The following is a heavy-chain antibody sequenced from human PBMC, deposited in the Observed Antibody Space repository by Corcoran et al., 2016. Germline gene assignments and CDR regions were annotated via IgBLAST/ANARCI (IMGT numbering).Heavy chain of an antibody. D-gene: IGHD6-19*01. CDR1: GGSFSGYY. CDR2: INHSGST. J-gene: IGHJ3*02. V-gene: IGHV4-34*01. Sequence: QVQLQQWGAGLLKPSETLSLTCAVYGGSFSGYYWSWIRQPPGKGLEWIGEINHSGSTNYNPSLKSRVTISVDTSKNQFSLKLSSVTAADTAVYYWARVWQGLTQGAFDIWGQGTMGTVSS. CDR3: ARVWQGLTQGAFDI.